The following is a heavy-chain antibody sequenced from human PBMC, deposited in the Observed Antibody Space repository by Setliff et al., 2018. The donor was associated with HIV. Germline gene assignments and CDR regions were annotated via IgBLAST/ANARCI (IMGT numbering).Heavy chain of an antibody. V-gene: IGHV3-30*18. CDR3: AHDSRIAEYFQH. Sequence: GASVKVSCAASGFTFSSYGMHWVRQAPGKGLEWVAVISYDERNKYYADSVKGRFTISRDNSKKTLYLQMSSLRAEDTALYYCAHDSRIAEYFQHWGQGTLVTVSS. D-gene: IGHD2-15*01. J-gene: IGHJ1*01. CDR1: GFTFSSYG. CDR2: ISYDERNK.